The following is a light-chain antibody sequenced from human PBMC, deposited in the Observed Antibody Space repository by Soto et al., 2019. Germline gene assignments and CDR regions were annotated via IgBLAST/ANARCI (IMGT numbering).Light chain of an antibody. J-gene: IGKJ4*01. CDR2: DAS. Sequence: EIVVTQSPATLSLSPGERATLSCRTSQSVGSYLAWYQKKPGQAPRLLIYDASNRATGIPARFSGSGSGRDFTLTISCLEPEDFAVYYCQQRSNWPPLTFGGGTKVEIK. CDR1: QSVGSY. V-gene: IGKV3-11*02. CDR3: QQRSNWPPLT.